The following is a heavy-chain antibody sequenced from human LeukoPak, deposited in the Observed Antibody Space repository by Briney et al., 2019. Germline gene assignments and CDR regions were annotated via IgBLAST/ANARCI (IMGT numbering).Heavy chain of an antibody. D-gene: IGHD6-19*01. CDR2: IYNSGSM. CDR3: ARHGSAWSFDY. J-gene: IGHJ4*02. Sequence: PSETLSLTCTVSGGSISSYYWSWIRQPPGKGLEWMGYIYNSGSMNNNPSLKSRVTISVDTTKNHLSLKLTSVTAADTAVYYCARHGSAWSFDYWGQGTLVTVSS. CDR1: GGSISSYY. V-gene: IGHV4-59*08.